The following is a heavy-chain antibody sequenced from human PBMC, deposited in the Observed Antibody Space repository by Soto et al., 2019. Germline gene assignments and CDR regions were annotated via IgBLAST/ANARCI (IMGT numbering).Heavy chain of an antibody. CDR3: ARERTRGFDP. J-gene: IGHJ5*02. Sequence: QVHLVQSGAEVRKPGASVKVSCKASEYTFTSYDIHWVRQATGQGLEWMGWMNPNSGNTAYAQKFQGRVTMTRNTYISTAHMELSSLRSEDTAVYYCARERTRGFDPWGQGTLVTVSS. V-gene: IGHV1-8*01. CDR1: EYTFTSYD. CDR2: MNPNSGNT.